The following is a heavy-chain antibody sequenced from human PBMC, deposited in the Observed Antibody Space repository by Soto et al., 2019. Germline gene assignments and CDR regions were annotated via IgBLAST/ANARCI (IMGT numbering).Heavy chain of an antibody. D-gene: IGHD2-2*01. J-gene: IGHJ3*02. CDR1: GFTFSGHW. V-gene: IGHV3-74*03. Sequence: EVQLVESGGDLVQPGGSLRLSCAASGFTFSGHWMHWVRQVPGTGLEWVSRINTDGGSSAYADSVKGRFTISRDNAKNTLYLQMKGLRAEDTAVYYCAREAGYCSRTSCYRRAFDTWGQGTTVTVSS. CDR2: INTDGGSS. CDR3: AREAGYCSRTSCYRRAFDT.